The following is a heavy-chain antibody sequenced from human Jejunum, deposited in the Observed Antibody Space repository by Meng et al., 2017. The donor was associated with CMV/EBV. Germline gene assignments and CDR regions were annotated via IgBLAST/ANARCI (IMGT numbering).Heavy chain of an antibody. Sequence: WIGWVRKMPGKGLEWMGIIYPGDSDTRYSPSFQGQVTISADKSISTAYLQWSSLKASDTAMYYCARWDCSGTSCYGNFFYYYGMDVWGQGTTVTVSS. J-gene: IGHJ6*02. CDR2: IYPGDSDT. CDR1: W. V-gene: IGHV5-51*01. CDR3: ARWDCSGTSCYGNFFYYYGMDV. D-gene: IGHD2-2*01.